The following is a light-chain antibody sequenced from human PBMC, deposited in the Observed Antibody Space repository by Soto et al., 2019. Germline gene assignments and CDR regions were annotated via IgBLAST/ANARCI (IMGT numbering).Light chain of an antibody. J-gene: IGLJ2*01. V-gene: IGLV2-14*01. CDR3: TSWTTSTTMK. CDR2: DVN. CDR1: SSDVGAYNY. Sequence: QSALTQPASVSGSPGQSITISCTGTSSDVGAYNYVSWYQQHPGKAPKLMIYDVNIRPSGVSNRFSGSKSGNTASLTNSGLQAEDEADYYCTSWTTSTTMKFGGGTKLTVL.